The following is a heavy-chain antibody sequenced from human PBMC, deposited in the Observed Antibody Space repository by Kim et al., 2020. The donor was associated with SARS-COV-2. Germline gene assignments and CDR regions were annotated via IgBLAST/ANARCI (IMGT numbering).Heavy chain of an antibody. V-gene: IGHV1-2*06. CDR3: SRVRVYNGVFQIYFDY. Sequence: ASVKVSCKASGYTFTGYYMHWVRQAPGQGLEWMGRINPNSGGTNYAQKFQGRVTMTRDTSISTAYMELSRLRSDDTAVYYFSRVRVYNGVFQIYFDYWGQ. D-gene: IGHD2-8*01. CDR1: GYTFTGYY. CDR2: INPNSGGT. J-gene: IGHJ4*02.